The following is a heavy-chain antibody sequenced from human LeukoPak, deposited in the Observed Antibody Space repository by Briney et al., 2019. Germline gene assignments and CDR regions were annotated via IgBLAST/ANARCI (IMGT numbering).Heavy chain of an antibody. D-gene: IGHD1-26*01. CDR2: IYYSGST. J-gene: IGHJ4*02. CDR3: ARVSVWRGLLGFDY. V-gene: IGHV4-39*07. Sequence: SETLSLTCTVSGGSISSSSYYWGWIRQPPGKGLEWIGSIYYSGSTYYNPSLKSRVTISVDTSKNQFSLKLSSVTAADTAVYYCARVSVWRGLLGFDYWGQGTLVTVSS. CDR1: GGSISSSSYY.